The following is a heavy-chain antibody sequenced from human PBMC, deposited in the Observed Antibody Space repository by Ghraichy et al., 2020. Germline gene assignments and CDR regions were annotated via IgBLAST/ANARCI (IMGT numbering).Heavy chain of an antibody. CDR1: GGSISSYY. V-gene: IGHV4-59*01. D-gene: IGHD3-22*01. Sequence: ETLNISCTVSGGSISSYYWSWIRQPPGKGLEWIGYIYYSGSTNYNPSLKSRVTISVDTSKNQFSLKLSSVTAADTAVYYCASTPYYYDSSGRFDYWGQGTLVTVSS. CDR3: ASTPYYYDSSGRFDY. CDR2: IYYSGST. J-gene: IGHJ4*02.